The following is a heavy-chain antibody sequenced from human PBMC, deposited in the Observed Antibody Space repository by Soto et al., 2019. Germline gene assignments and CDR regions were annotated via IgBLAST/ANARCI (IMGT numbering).Heavy chain of an antibody. D-gene: IGHD5-12*01. J-gene: IGHJ4*02. Sequence: EVQLVESGGGLVQPGGSLRLSCAASGFTFSSYSMNSVRQAPGKGLEWVSYISSSSSTIYYADCVKGRFTISRDNAKNSRYLQINSLADEAMAVYYCARYSGFVEWGQGTLVTVSS. CDR3: ARYSGFVE. CDR2: ISSSSSTI. V-gene: IGHV3-48*02. CDR1: GFTFSSYS.